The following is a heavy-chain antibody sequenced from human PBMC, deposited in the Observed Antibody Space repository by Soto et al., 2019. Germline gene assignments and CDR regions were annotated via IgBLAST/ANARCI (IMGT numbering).Heavy chain of an antibody. CDR3: ATRITVFGLLLPPFDP. J-gene: IGHJ5*02. CDR2: INHTGGT. D-gene: IGHD3-3*01. Sequence: AETLSLTCAVYVGSVNVYYWNWIRQPPGKGLEWIGEINHTGGTHYNPSLKSRVTMSVDTSKNQFSLRLSSVTAADTAIYYCATRITVFGLLLPPFDPWGHGTKVTVSS. CDR1: VGSVNVYY. V-gene: IGHV4-34*01.